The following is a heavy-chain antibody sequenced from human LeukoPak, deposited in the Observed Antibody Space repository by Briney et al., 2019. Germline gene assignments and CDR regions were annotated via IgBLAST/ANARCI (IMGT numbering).Heavy chain of an antibody. J-gene: IGHJ5*02. CDR2: INPDSGAT. CDR3: AREGCFSTNCHVIGDDNWIDP. D-gene: IGHD2-2*01. V-gene: IGHV1-2*02. Sequence: EASVKVSCKASGGTFSSYAISWVRQAPGQGLEWMGWINPDSGATNYAQKFQGRVIMTSDTSISTVYLELSRLRSDDTAVYYCAREGCFSTNCHVIGDDNWIDPWGQGTLVTVSS. CDR1: GGTFSSYA.